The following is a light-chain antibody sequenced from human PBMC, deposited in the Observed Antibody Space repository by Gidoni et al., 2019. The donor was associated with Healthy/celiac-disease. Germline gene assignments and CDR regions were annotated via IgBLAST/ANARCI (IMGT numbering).Light chain of an antibody. V-gene: IGKV3-15*01. Sequence: EIVMTQSPATLSVSPGERATLSCRASQSVSSNLAWYQQKPGQAPRLLIYGASTRATCIPARFSGSGSGTEFTLTISILPSEDFAVYYCQQYNNWPRTFGQGTKVEIK. J-gene: IGKJ1*01. CDR1: QSVSSN. CDR3: QQYNNWPRT. CDR2: GAS.